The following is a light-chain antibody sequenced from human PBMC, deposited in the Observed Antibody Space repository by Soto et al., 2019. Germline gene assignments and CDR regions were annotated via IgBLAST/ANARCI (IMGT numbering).Light chain of an antibody. V-gene: IGLV2-14*03. CDR3: SSYTSSSPVV. J-gene: IGLJ2*01. CDR1: SSDVGGYNY. Sequence: QSALTQPASVSGSPGQSITISCTGTSSDVGGYNYVSWYQHHPGKAPKLMIFDVSSRPSGVSDRFSGSKSGNTASLTISGLQAEDEADYYCSSYTSSSPVVFGGGTKLTVL. CDR2: DVS.